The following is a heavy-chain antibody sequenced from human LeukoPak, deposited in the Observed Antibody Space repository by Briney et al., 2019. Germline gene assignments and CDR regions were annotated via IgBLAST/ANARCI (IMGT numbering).Heavy chain of an antibody. CDR1: VYTFTSYD. CDR2: MNPNSGNT. J-gene: IGHJ6*02. CDR3: ARTLELHYYYGMDV. D-gene: IGHD1-7*01. V-gene: IGHV1-8*01. Sequence: GASVKVSCKASVYTFTSYDINWVRQASGQGLEWMGWMNPNSGNTGYAQKFQGRVTMTRNTSISTAYMELSSLRSEDTAVYYCARTLELHYYYGMDVWGQGTTVTVSS.